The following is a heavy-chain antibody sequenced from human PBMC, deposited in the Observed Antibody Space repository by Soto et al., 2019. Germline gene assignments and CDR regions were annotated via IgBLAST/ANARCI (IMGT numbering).Heavy chain of an antibody. V-gene: IGHV1-58*02. CDR1: GFTFTSSA. J-gene: IGHJ4*02. D-gene: IGHD5-12*01. CDR3: AATHSGYDLGFDY. CDR2: IVVGSGNT. Sequence: SVKVSCKASGFTFTSSAMQWVRQARGQRLEWIGWIVVGSGNTNYAQKFQERVTITRDMSTSTAYMELSSLRSEDTAVYYCAATHSGYDLGFDYWGQGTLVTVA.